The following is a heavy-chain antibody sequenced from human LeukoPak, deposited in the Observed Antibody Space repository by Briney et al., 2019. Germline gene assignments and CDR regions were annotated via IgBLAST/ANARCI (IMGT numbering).Heavy chain of an antibody. D-gene: IGHD3-3*01. CDR1: GGSISSSSYY. Sequence: SETLSLTCTVSGGSISSSSYYWGWIRQPPGKGLEWIGSIYYSGSTYYNPSLKNRVTISVDTSKNQFSLKLSSVTAADTAVYYCARELRFLEWSDAFDIWGQGTMVTVSS. V-gene: IGHV4-39*02. CDR3: ARELRFLEWSDAFDI. J-gene: IGHJ3*02. CDR2: IYYSGST.